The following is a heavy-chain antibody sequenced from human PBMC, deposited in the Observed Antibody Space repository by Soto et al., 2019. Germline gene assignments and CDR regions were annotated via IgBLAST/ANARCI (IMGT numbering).Heavy chain of an antibody. CDR2: IYYSGST. D-gene: IGHD3-3*01. CDR1: GGSISSGDYY. J-gene: IGHJ6*02. V-gene: IGHV4-30-4*01. CDR3: ARGVETYYDFWSGYYTYYYGMDV. Sequence: SETLSLTCTVSGGSISSGDYYWSWIRQPPGKGLEWIGYIYYSGSTYYNPSLKSRVTISVDTSKNQLSLKLSSVTAADTAVYYCARGVETYYDFWSGYYTYYYGMDVWGQGTTVTVSS.